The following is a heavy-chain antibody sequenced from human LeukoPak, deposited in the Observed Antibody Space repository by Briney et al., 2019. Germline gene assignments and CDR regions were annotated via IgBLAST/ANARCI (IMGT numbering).Heavy chain of an antibody. CDR3: ARVRAPKAFDI. J-gene: IGHJ3*02. V-gene: IGHV3-74*01. CDR1: GFTFSSYG. Sequence: GGSLRLSCAASGFTFSSYGMHWVRQAPGKGLVWVSRINSDESSTTYADSVKGRFTISRDNAKNTLYLQMNSLRAEDTAVYYCARVRAPKAFDIWGQGTMVTVSS. CDR2: INSDESST.